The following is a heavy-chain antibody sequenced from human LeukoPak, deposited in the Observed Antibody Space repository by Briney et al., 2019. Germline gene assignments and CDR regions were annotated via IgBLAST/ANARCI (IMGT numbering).Heavy chain of an antibody. CDR1: GYTFTGYY. V-gene: IGHV1-2*02. CDR3: ASTKYYYDSSGSTADY. J-gene: IGHJ4*02. Sequence: ASVKVSCKASGYTFTGYYMHWVRQAPGQGLEWMAWINPYSGDTNYAQKFQGRVTMTRDTSISTAYMELSRLRSDDTAVYYCASTKYYYDSSGSTADYWGQGTLVTVSS. CDR2: INPYSGDT. D-gene: IGHD3-22*01.